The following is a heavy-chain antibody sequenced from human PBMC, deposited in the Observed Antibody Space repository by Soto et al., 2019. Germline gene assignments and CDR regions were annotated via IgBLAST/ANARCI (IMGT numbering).Heavy chain of an antibody. Sequence: PSETLSLTCTVSGGSISSGGYYWSWILQHPGKGLEWIGYIYYSGSTYYNPSLKSRVTISVDTSKNQFSLKLSSVTAADTAVYYCARNRRIVVVPAAMMGALDIWGQGTMVTVSS. CDR1: GGSISSGGYY. D-gene: IGHD2-2*01. J-gene: IGHJ3*02. V-gene: IGHV4-31*03. CDR2: IYYSGST. CDR3: ARNRRIVVVPAAMMGALDI.